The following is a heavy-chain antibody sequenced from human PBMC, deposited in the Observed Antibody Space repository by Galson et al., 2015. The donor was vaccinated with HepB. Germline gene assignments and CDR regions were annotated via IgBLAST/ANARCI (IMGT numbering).Heavy chain of an antibody. CDR3: ARDPSQLLSSGQWVHDGMDV. J-gene: IGHJ6*02. CDR1: GYTFISYG. Sequence: SVKVSCKASGYTFISYGISWVRQAPGQGLEWMGGIIPMSDIANYAQKFQDRVTITADKFTSTAYMGLSSLTSEDTAVYYCARDPSQLLSSGQWVHDGMDVWGQGTTVTVSS. D-gene: IGHD2-2*01. CDR2: IIPMSDIA. V-gene: IGHV1-69*10.